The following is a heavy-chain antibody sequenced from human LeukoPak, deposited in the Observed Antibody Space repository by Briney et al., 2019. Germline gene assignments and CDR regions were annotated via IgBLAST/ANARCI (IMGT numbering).Heavy chain of an antibody. CDR3: AGHLRYFDY. D-gene: IGHD3-9*01. V-gene: IGHV4-34*01. Sequence: SETLSLPCAVYGGSFSGYYWSWIRQPPGKGLEWIGEINHSGSTNYNPSLKSRVTISVDTSKNQFSLKLSSVTAADTAVYYCAGHLRYFDYWGQGTLVTVSS. CDR2: INHSGST. J-gene: IGHJ4*02. CDR1: GGSFSGYY.